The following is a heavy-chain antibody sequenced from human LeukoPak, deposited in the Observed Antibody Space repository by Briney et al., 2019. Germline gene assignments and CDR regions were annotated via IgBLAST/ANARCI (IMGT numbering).Heavy chain of an antibody. V-gene: IGHV1-69*05. CDR1: GYTFSSYA. D-gene: IGHD5-12*01. J-gene: IGHJ4*02. CDR2: IIPIFGTA. Sequence: ASVKVSCKASGYTFSSYAISWVRQAPGQGLEWMGGIIPIFGTANYAQKFQGRVTITTDESTSTAYMELSSLRSDDTAVYYCAIRPRDGYEYWGQGTLVTVSS. CDR3: AIRPRDGYEY.